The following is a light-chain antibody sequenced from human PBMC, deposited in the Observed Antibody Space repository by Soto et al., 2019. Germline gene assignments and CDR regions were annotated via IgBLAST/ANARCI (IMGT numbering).Light chain of an antibody. CDR1: QSVNSNY. CDR2: GAS. V-gene: IGKV3-20*01. J-gene: IGKJ1*01. CDR3: QQYGSSPWT. Sequence: ESVLTHSPGTLTLSPGERATLSGRASQSVNSNYLAWYQQKPGQAPRLLIYGASSRATGIPDRFSGSGSGTDFTLTISRLGPEDFAVYYCQQYGSSPWTFGQGTKVDIK.